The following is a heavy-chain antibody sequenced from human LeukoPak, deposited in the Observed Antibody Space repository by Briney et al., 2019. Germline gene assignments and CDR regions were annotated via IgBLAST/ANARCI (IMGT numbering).Heavy chain of an antibody. CDR3: ARIQSSGWYLASYFDY. CDR2: IYPGDSDT. V-gene: IGHV5-51*01. CDR1: GYSFTSYW. J-gene: IGHJ4*02. D-gene: IGHD6-19*01. Sequence: GESPKISCKGSGYSFTSYWIGWVRQMPGKGLEWMGIIYPGDSDTRYSPSLQGQVTISADKSISTAYLQWSSLKASDTAMYYCARIQSSGWYLASYFDYWGQGTLVTVSS.